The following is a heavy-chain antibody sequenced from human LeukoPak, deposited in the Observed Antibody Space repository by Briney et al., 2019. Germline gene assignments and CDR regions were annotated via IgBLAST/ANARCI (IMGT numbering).Heavy chain of an antibody. CDR1: EFTFSSFT. CDR3: ARDYRPTVTTLFDY. J-gene: IGHJ4*02. V-gene: IGHV3-21*01. Sequence: GGSLRLSCAASEFTFSSFTMNWVRQAPGKGLEWVSSISSSSTYIYYADSVKGRFTISRDNAKNSLYLQMNSLRAEDTAVYYCARDYRPTVTTLFDYWGQGTLVTVSS. D-gene: IGHD4-17*01. CDR2: ISSSSTYI.